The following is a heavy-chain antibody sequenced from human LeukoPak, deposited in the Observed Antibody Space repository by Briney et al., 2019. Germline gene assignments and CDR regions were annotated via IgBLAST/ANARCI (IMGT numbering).Heavy chain of an antibody. CDR2: IYHSGPT. D-gene: IGHD2-8*01. CDR1: TDSTNTYY. V-gene: IGHV4-59*03. J-gene: IGHJ4*02. Sequence: ASETLSLTCSVSTDSTNTYYWSWIRQSPGKGLEWIGHIYHSGPTEYNPSFKSRDIISIDMSKKEFPLKLISVTVADTAMYYCIRLRWQMLAPYFDHWGQGAFVIVSS. CDR3: IRLRWQMLAPYFDH.